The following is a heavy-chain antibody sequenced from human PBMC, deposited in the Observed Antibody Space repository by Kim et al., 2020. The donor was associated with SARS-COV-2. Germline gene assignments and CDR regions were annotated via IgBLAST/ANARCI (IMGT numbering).Heavy chain of an antibody. Sequence: SETLSLTCAVYGGSFSGYYWSWIRQPPGKGLEWIGEINHSGSTNYNPSLKSRVTISVDTSKNQFSLKLSSVTAADTAVYYCARVISSEIYFDYWGQGTLV. V-gene: IGHV4-34*01. CDR3: ARVISSEIYFDY. CDR1: GGSFSGYY. CDR2: INHSGST. J-gene: IGHJ4*02. D-gene: IGHD3-22*01.